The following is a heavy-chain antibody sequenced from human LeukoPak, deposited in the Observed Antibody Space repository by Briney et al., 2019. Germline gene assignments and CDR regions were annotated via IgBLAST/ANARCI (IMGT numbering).Heavy chain of an antibody. D-gene: IGHD1-14*01. CDR2: IKQDGSQI. CDR1: GFTFNSYG. V-gene: IGHV3-7*05. Sequence: GGSLRLSCAASGFTFNSYGIHWVRQAPGKGLQWVANIKQDGSQIYYVDSVKGRFTISRDNAKNSLYLQMNSLRSEDTAVYYCARLGPRQVYDYWGQGTLVTVSS. J-gene: IGHJ4*02. CDR3: ARLGPRQVYDY.